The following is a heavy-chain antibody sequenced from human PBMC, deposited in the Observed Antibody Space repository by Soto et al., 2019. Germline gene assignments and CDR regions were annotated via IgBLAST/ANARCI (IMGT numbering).Heavy chain of an antibody. J-gene: IGHJ4*02. CDR2: ISGSGEST. CDR1: GFTFSSFA. Sequence: GGSLRLSCAASGFTFSSFAMSWVRQAPGKGLEWVSSISGSGESTYYADSVKGRLSISRDNSKNTLYLQMNSLRAEDTAVYYCAKRREGRYYIFDYWGQGTPVTVSS. CDR3: AKRREGRYYIFDY. D-gene: IGHD3-10*01. V-gene: IGHV3-23*01.